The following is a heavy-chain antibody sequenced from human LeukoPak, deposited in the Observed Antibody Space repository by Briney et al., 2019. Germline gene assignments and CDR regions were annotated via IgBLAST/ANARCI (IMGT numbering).Heavy chain of an antibody. D-gene: IGHD3-10*01. J-gene: IGHJ6*02. CDR2: ISDSSSIT. CDR1: GFTFSSFG. V-gene: IGHV3-48*02. CDR3: AKVIRGGYGMDV. Sequence: GGSLRLSCAASGFTFSSFGMNWVRQAPGKGLEWVSYISDSSSITYYADSVKGRFTISRDNAKNSLSLQLNCLRDEDTAVYFCAKVIRGGYGMDVWGQGTTVTVSS.